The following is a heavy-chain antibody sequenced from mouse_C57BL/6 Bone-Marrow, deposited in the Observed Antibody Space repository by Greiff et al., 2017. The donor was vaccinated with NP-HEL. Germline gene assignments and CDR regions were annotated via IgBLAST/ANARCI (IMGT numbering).Heavy chain of an antibody. Sequence: VQRVESGAELAKPGASVKLSCKASGYTFTSYWMHWVKQRPGQGLEWIGYINPSSGYTKYNQKFKDKATLTADKSSSTAYMQLSSLTYEDSAVYYCAREGVTTPFDVWGTGTTVTVSS. CDR1: GYTFTSYW. D-gene: IGHD2-2*01. CDR2: INPSSGYT. J-gene: IGHJ1*03. V-gene: IGHV1-7*01. CDR3: AREGVTTPFDV.